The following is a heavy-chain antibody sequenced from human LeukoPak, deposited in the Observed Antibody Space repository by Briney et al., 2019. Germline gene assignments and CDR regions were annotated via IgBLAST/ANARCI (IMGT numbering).Heavy chain of an antibody. Sequence: GGSLRPSCAASGFTFSNYAMHWVRQAPGKGLEWVAVISYDGSYKYYADSVKGRFTISRDNSKNTLYLQMNSLRAEDTAVYYCARDPTTYCRSTSCPPLSWGQGTLVIISS. V-gene: IGHV3-30*04. CDR1: GFTFSNYA. CDR3: ARDPTTYCRSTSCPPLS. J-gene: IGHJ4*02. CDR2: ISYDGSYK. D-gene: IGHD2-2*01.